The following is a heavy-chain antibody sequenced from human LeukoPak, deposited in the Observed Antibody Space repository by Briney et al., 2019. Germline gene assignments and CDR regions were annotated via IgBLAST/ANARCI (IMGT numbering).Heavy chain of an antibody. CDR1: GGTFSSYA. CDR2: IIPIFGTA. V-gene: IGHV1-69*13. CDR3: ASYGDYAFDY. Sequence: ASVKVSCKASGGTFSSYAISWVRQAPGQGLEWMGGIIPIFGTANYAQKFRGRVTITADESTSTAYMELSSLRSEDTAVYYCASYGDYAFDYWGQGTLVTVSS. D-gene: IGHD4-17*01. J-gene: IGHJ4*02.